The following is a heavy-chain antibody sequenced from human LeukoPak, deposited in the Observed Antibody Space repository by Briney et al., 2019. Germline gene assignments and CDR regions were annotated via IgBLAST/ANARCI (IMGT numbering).Heavy chain of an antibody. D-gene: IGHD1-1*01. CDR1: GDSFSSNNW. CDR3: ASVSGRDAFDI. V-gene: IGHV4-4*02. CDR2: VYHSGTT. J-gene: IGHJ3*02. Sequence: SGTLSLTCVVSGDSFSSNNWWGWVRQPPGKGLEWIGQVYHSGTTNYNPSLKSRVTISVDTSKNQFSLKLSSVTAADTAVYYCASVSGRDAFDIWGQGTVVTVSS.